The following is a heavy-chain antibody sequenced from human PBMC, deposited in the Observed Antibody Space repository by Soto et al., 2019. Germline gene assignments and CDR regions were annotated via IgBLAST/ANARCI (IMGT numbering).Heavy chain of an antibody. J-gene: IGHJ3*02. CDR1: GFTLSTSAVG. CDR3: AHSHYGDDRSASDI. V-gene: IGHV2-5*02. Sequence: QITLKESGPTLVKPTQTLTLTCTSSGFTLSTSAVGVGWIRQPPGKALEWLALIYWDDDKRYSPSLKSRLTITKDTSKNQVVLIMTNMDPVDTATYYCAHSHYGDDRSASDIWGQGTMVTVSS. CDR2: IYWDDDK. D-gene: IGHD4-17*01.